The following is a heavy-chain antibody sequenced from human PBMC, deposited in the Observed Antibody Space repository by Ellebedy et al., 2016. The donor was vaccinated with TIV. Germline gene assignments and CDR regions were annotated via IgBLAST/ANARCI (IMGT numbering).Heavy chain of an antibody. CDR1: GFTFSSYG. CDR3: ARDWVTMVRGVSNWFDP. CDR2: IWYDGSNK. V-gene: IGHV3-33*01. J-gene: IGHJ5*02. Sequence: GESLKISCAASGFTFSSYGMHWVRQAPGKGLEWVAVIWYDGSNKYYADSVKGRFTISRDNSKNTLYLQMNSLRAEDTAVYYCARDWVTMVRGVSNWFDPWGQGTLVTVSS. D-gene: IGHD3-10*01.